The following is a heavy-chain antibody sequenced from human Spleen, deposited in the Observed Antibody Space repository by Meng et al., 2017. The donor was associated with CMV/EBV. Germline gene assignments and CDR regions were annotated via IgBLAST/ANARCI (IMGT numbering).Heavy chain of an antibody. J-gene: IGHJ4*02. CDR2: ISSSSSTI. CDR3: TRDLDYTYFGY. Sequence: ETLSLTCAASGFTFSGYSMNWVRQAPGKGLEWVSYISSSSSTIYYADSVKGRFTISRDNAKNSLYLQMHSLRAEDTAVYYCTRDLDYTYFGYWGQGTLVTVSS. V-gene: IGHV3-48*04. CDR1: GFTFSGYS. D-gene: IGHD3-16*01.